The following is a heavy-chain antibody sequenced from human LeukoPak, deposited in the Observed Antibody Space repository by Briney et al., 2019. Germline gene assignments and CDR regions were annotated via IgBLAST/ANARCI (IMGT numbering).Heavy chain of an antibody. CDR1: GFTFSSYA. CDR3: AREPGSERYGMDV. V-gene: IGHV3-30-3*01. J-gene: IGHJ6*02. Sequence: GGSLRLSCAASGFTFSSYAMHWVRQAPGKGLEWVAVISYDGSNKYYADSVKGRFTISRDNSKNTLYLQMNSLRAEDTAVCYCAREPGSERYGMDVWGQGTTVTVSS. CDR2: ISYDGSNK. D-gene: IGHD3-10*01.